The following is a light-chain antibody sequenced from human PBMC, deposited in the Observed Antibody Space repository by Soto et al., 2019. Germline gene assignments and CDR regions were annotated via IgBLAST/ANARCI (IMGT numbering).Light chain of an antibody. CDR3: KQYNSYPYT. Sequence: DIQMTQSPSTLSASVGDRVTITCRASQSISSWLAWYQQKPGKAPKLLIYKASSLESGVRSRYIGSGSGTEFTLTISSLQPDDFATYYCKQYNSYPYTFGQGTKLEIK. CDR1: QSISSW. CDR2: KAS. J-gene: IGKJ2*01. V-gene: IGKV1-5*03.